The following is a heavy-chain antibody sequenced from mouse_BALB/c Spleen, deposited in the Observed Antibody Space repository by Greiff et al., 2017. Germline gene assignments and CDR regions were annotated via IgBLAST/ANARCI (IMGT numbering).Heavy chain of an antibody. V-gene: IGHV1S29*02. Sequence: EVQLVESGPELVKPGASVKISCKASGYTFTDYNMHWVKQSHGKSLEWIGYIYPYNGGTGYNQKFKSKATLTVDNSSSTAYMELRSLTSEDSAVYYCAREYDGFAYWGQGTLVTVSA. D-gene: IGHD2-14*01. CDR1: GYTFTDYN. CDR3: AREYDGFAY. CDR2: IYPYNGGT. J-gene: IGHJ3*01.